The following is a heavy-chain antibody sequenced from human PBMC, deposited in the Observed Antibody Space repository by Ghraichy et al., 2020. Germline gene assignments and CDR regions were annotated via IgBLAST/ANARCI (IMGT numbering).Heavy chain of an antibody. CDR1: GGSISSGGYY. D-gene: IGHD3-22*01. Sequence: SETLSLTCTVSGGSISSGGYYWSWIRQHPGKGLEWIGYIYYSGSTYYNPSLKSRVTISVDTSKNQFSLKLSSVTAADTAVYYCAGINYYDSSGYLRPDRFDYWGQGTLVTVSS. J-gene: IGHJ4*02. CDR3: AGINYYDSSGYLRPDRFDY. V-gene: IGHV4-31*03. CDR2: IYYSGST.